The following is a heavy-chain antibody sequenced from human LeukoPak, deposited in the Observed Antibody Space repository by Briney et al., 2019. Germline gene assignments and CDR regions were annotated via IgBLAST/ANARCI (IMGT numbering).Heavy chain of an antibody. D-gene: IGHD2-21*02. CDR2: ISGSGGST. V-gene: IGHV3-23*01. CDR1: GFTFSSYA. Sequence: PGGSLRLSCAASGFTFSSYAMSWVGQAPGKGLEWVSAISGSGGSTYYADSVKGRFTISRDNSKNTVYLQIDSLGVEDTAVYYCAKCMSATGVCLNFDPWGQGILVTVSS. CDR3: AKCMSATGVCLNFDP. J-gene: IGHJ5*02.